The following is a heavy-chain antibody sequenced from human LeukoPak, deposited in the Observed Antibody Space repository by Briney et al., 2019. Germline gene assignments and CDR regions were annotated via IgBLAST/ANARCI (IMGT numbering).Heavy chain of an antibody. CDR2: INHSGST. CDR1: GGSFSGYY. CDR3: ARGRYGYSWFDP. Sequence: PSETLSLTCAVYGGSFSGYYWSWIRQPPGKGLEWIGEINHSGSTNYNPSLKSRVTISVDTSKNQFSLKLSSVTAADTAVYYCARGRYGYSWFDPWGQGTLVTASS. D-gene: IGHD5-18*01. V-gene: IGHV4-34*01. J-gene: IGHJ5*02.